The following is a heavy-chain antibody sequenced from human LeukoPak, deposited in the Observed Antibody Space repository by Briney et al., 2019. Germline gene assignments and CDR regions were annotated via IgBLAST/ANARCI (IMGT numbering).Heavy chain of an antibody. CDR3: VQSGGMDV. V-gene: IGHV3-7*01. J-gene: IGHJ6*02. Sequence: GGSLRLSCAASGFTFRNYWMDWVRQTPGKGLEWVANIKQDGIENYLLDSAKGRFTISRDNAKNTLYLQMNSLRAEDTAVYYCVQSGGMDVWGQGTTVTVSS. CDR2: IKQDGIEN. CDR1: GFTFRNYW.